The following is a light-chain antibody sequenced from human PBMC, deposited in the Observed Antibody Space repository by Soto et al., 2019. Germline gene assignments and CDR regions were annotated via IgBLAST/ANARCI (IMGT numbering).Light chain of an antibody. CDR3: HQYDNAPQT. CDR2: DAS. J-gene: IGKJ2*01. Sequence: IVFTQSPSTLALSPGERATLSCRAGESVSTYLARDQQKPGQAPRLPIYDASHRATGLPARFSGSGSGTDFTPTTSRLEPEDFAVYYCHQYDNAPQTFGQGTKVDIK. CDR1: ESVSTY. V-gene: IGKV3-11*01.